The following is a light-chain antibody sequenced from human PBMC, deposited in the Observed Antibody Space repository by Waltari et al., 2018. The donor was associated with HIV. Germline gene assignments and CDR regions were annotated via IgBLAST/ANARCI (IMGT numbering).Light chain of an antibody. CDR2: EGT. J-gene: IGLJ2*01. CDR3: SSYSATNTVV. V-gene: IGLV2-18*02. Sequence: QSALTQPPSVSGSPGQSVTISCAGTNSDIGGYDRFSWYQHPPGTAPKLLIYEGTNRPSGVPGRFSASKSGTTASLTISGLQAGDEGDYYCSSYSATNTVVFGGGTKLTVL. CDR1: NSDIGGYDR.